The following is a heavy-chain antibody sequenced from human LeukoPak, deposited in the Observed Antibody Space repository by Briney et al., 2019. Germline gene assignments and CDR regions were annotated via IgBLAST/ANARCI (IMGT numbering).Heavy chain of an antibody. CDR3: ARYPQPQG. CDR2: IKPDGSEK. V-gene: IGHV3-7*05. Sequence: GGSLRLSCAASGFTFSTKWMHWVRQAPGKGLEWVANIKPDGSEKYYVDSVKGRFTISRDNAKNSLSLEMNSLRPEDTAVYYCARYPQPQGWGQGTLVTVSS. CDR1: GFTFSTKW. D-gene: IGHD1-14*01. J-gene: IGHJ4*02.